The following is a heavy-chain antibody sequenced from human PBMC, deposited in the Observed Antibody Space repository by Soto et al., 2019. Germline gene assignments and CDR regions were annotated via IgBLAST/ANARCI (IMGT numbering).Heavy chain of an antibody. CDR1: GGSISSGGYY. D-gene: IGHD6-13*01. Sequence: SETLSLTCTVSGGSISSGGYYWSWIRQHPGKGLEWIGYIYYSGSTYYNPSLKGRVTISVDTSKNQFSLKLSSVTAADTAVYYCARTGAAAEFPFDYWGQGTLVTVSS. CDR3: ARTGAAAEFPFDY. CDR2: IYYSGST. V-gene: IGHV4-31*03. J-gene: IGHJ4*02.